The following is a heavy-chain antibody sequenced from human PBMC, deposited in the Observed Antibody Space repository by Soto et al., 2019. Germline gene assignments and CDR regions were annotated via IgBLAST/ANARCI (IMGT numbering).Heavy chain of an antibody. J-gene: IGHJ6*02. CDR3: PKPPSGYDVRDGYYYGMDV. V-gene: IGHV3-23*01. CDR2: ISGSGGST. D-gene: IGHD5-12*01. Sequence: PGGSLRLSCAASGFTFSSYAMSWVRQAPGKGLEWVSAISGSGGSTYYADSVKGRFTISRDNSKNTLYLQMNSLRAEDTAVYYCPKPPSGYDVRDGYYYGMDVWSQGTTVTVS. CDR1: GFTFSSYA.